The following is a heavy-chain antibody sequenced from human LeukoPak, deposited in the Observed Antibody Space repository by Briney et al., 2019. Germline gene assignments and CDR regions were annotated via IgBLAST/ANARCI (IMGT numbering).Heavy chain of an antibody. V-gene: IGHV4-39*07. D-gene: IGHD3-9*01. CDR2: IYYSGST. CDR3: ARGARYVVDY. J-gene: IGHJ4*02. CDR1: GGSISSSSYY. Sequence: PSETLSLTCTVSGGSISSSSYYWGWIRQPPGKGLEWIGSIYYSGSTYYNPSLKSRVTISVDTSKNQFSLKLSSVTAADTAVYYCARGARYVVDYWGQGTLVTVSS.